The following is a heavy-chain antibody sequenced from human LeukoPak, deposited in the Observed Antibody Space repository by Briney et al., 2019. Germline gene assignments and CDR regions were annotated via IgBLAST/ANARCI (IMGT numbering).Heavy chain of an antibody. J-gene: IGHJ4*02. V-gene: IGHV3-7*01. D-gene: IGHD2-21*02. Sequence: GGSLRLSCAASGFTFSTYWMNWYRQAPGKGLEWVGNINQDASEINYVDSARGRFTISRDNAKNSLHLQMNSLRAEDTAVYYCATDRDNSDWQKRFDSWGQGTLVTVSS. CDR2: INQDASEI. CDR3: ATDRDNSDWQKRFDS. CDR1: GFTFSTYW.